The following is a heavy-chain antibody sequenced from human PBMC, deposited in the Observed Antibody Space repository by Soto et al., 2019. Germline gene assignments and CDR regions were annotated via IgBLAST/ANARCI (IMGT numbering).Heavy chain of an antibody. V-gene: IGHV4-4*02. CDR1: GVSLTTNNW. D-gene: IGHD2-15*01. CDR3: ARGGYCSGGSCSGWFDS. Sequence: QVQLQESGPGLVKPSETLSLTCAVSGVSLTTNNWWTWVRQAPGKGLEWVGEIYQTGNTNYNPSLNSRVIASLDKSKNQFFLKLTSVTAADTAIYYYARGGYCSGGSCSGWFDSWGQGTLVTVSS. CDR2: IYQTGNT. J-gene: IGHJ5*01.